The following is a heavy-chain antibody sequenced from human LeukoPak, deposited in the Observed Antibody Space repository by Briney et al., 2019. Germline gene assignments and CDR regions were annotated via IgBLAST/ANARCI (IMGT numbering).Heavy chain of an antibody. Sequence: SGSGRSTYYADSVKRRFTISRDNSKNPLYLQMTSLRAEDTAVYYCAKAHIAVAAHRPFDYWGQGTLVTVS. J-gene: IGHJ4*02. CDR3: AKAHIAVAAHRPFDY. CDR2: SGSGRST. D-gene: IGHD6-19*01. V-gene: IGHV3-23*01.